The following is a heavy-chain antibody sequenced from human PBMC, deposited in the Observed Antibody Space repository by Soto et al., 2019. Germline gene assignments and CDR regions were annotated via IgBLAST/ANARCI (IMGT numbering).Heavy chain of an antibody. D-gene: IGHD6-13*01. V-gene: IGHV3-74*01. CDR3: AREGYVSSWYYYYYGMDV. Sequence: EVQLVESGGGLVQPGGSLRLSCAASGFTFSSYWMHWVRQAPGKGLVWVSRINSDGSSTSYADSVKGRFTISSDNAKNTLYLQMNSLRAEDTAVYYCAREGYVSSWYYYYYGMDVWGQGTTVTVSS. CDR2: INSDGSST. J-gene: IGHJ6*02. CDR1: GFTFSSYW.